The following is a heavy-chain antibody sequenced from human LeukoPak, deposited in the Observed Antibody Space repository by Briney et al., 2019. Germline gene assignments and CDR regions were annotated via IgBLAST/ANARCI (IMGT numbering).Heavy chain of an antibody. J-gene: IGHJ4*02. CDR3: ARDWRLGELLQVPFDY. V-gene: IGHV3-7*01. D-gene: IGHD3-10*01. Sequence: GGSLRLSCAASGFTFSSYWVSWVRQAPGKGLEWVANIKQDGSEKYYVDSVKGRFTISRDNAKNSLYLQMNSLRAEDTAVYYCARDWRLGELLQVPFDYWGQGTLVTVSS. CDR2: IKQDGSEK. CDR1: GFTFSSYW.